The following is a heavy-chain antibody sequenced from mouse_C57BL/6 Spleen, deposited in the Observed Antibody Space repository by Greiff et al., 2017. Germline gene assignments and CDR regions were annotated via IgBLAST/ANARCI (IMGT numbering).Heavy chain of an antibody. D-gene: IGHD1-1*01. CDR1: GYTFTSYW. V-gene: IGHV1-53*01. CDR2: INPSNGGT. CDR3: ARKGPLYYGSSYVAYFDV. J-gene: IGHJ1*03. Sequence: VQLQQPGTELVKPGASVKLSCKASGYTFTSYWMHWVKQRPGQGLEWIGNINPSNGGTNYNEKFKSKATLTVDKSSSTAYMQLSSLTSEDSAVYYCARKGPLYYGSSYVAYFDVWGTGTTVTVSS.